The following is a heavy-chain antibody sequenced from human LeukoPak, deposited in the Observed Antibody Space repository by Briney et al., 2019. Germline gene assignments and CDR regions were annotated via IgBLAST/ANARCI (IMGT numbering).Heavy chain of an antibody. Sequence: SETLSLTCTVSDDSINTSYWIWIRQPPGKGLEWIGYIYHSGSTNYNPSLRSRVTISVDTSKSQLSLKLNSVTAADAAVYFCARVRWLHAYYSYFYMDVWGRGTTVTVSS. CDR2: IYHSGST. D-gene: IGHD3-22*01. CDR1: DDSINTSY. V-gene: IGHV4-59*01. CDR3: ARVRWLHAYYSYFYMDV. J-gene: IGHJ6*03.